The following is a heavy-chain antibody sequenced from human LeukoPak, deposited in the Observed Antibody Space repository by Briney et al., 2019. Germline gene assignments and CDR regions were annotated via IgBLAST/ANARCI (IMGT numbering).Heavy chain of an antibody. CDR2: INPRNGDT. V-gene: IGHV1-2*02. D-gene: IGHD3-10*01. CDR3: XXXARYGLREIPYFYYLDV. CDR1: GYTFTGYY. Sequence: ASVKVSCKASGYTFTGYYVHWVRQAPGQGLEWVGWINPRNGDTNYAQRFQGRVTMTRDTSISTAYMELIGLRSDDTAVYFCXXXARYGLREIPYFYYLDVWGEGTTVTVSS. J-gene: IGHJ6*03.